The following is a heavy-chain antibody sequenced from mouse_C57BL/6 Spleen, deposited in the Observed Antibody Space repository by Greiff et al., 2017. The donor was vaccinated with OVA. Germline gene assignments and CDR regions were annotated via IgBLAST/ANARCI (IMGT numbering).Heavy chain of an antibody. J-gene: IGHJ1*03. CDR3: ARGGTGWYFDV. CDR2: IHPNSGST. Sequence: QVQLKQPGAELVKPGASVKLSCKASGYTFTSYWMHWVKQRPGQGLEWIGMIHPNSGSTNYNEKFKSKATLTVDKSSSTAYMQLSSLTSEDSAVYYCARGGTGWYFDVWGTGTTVTVSA. V-gene: IGHV1-64*01. D-gene: IGHD2-14*01. CDR1: GYTFTSYW.